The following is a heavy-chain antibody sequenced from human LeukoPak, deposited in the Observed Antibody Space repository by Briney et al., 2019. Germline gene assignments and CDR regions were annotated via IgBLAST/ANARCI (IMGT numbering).Heavy chain of an antibody. D-gene: IGHD6-13*01. Sequence: GGSLRLSCAASGFTVSSNYMSWVRQAPGEGLEWVSVIYSGGSTYYADSVKGRFTISRDNSKNTLYLQMNSLRAEDTAVYYCARGPGYSSSNWFDPWGQGTLVTVSS. CDR3: ARGPGYSSSNWFDP. CDR1: GFTVSSNY. V-gene: IGHV3-66*01. J-gene: IGHJ5*02. CDR2: IYSGGST.